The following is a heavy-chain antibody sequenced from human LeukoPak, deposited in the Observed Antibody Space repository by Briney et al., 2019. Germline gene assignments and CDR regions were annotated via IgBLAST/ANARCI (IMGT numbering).Heavy chain of an antibody. J-gene: IGHJ6*03. CDR2: IYHSGST. Sequence: SETLALTCAVYGGSFSGYYWSWIRQPPGKGLEWIGSIYHSGSTYYNPSLKSRVTISVDTSKNQLSLKLSSVTAADTAVYYCARADYSSTWSHDYYYMDVWGKGTTVTISS. V-gene: IGHV4-34*01. D-gene: IGHD6-13*01. CDR3: ARADYSSTWSHDYYYMDV. CDR1: GGSFSGYY.